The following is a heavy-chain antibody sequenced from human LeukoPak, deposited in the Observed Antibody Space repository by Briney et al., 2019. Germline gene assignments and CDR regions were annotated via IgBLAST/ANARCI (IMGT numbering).Heavy chain of an antibody. CDR3: ARESRRGVMDV. CDR1: GGSISSHY. D-gene: IGHD5-12*01. J-gene: IGHJ6*04. CDR2: IYYSGST. V-gene: IGHV4-59*11. Sequence: PSETLSLTCTVSGGSISSHYWSWIRQPPGKGLEWIGYIYYSGSTNYNHSLKSRVTISVDTSKSQFSLKLSSVTAADTAVYYCARESRRGVMDVWGKGATVTVSS.